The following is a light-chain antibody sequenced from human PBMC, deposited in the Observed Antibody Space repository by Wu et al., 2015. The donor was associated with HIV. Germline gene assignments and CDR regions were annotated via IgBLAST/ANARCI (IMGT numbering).Light chain of an antibody. CDR1: QGISNY. Sequence: DIQMTQSPSSLSASVGDRVTITCRASQGISNYLAWYQLKPGKIPKLLINAASTLQSGVPTRFSGSGSGTDFTLTISSLQPEDVATYYCQKYNSVPWTFGQGTKVEIK. CDR3: QKYNSVPWT. CDR2: AAS. J-gene: IGKJ1*01. V-gene: IGKV1-27*01.